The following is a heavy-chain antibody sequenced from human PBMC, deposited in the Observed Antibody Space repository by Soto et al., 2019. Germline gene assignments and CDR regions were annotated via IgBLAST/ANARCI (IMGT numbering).Heavy chain of an antibody. CDR2: INAGNGNT. Sequence: GASVKVSCKASGYTFTRYSMHWVRQAPGQRLEWMGWINAGNGNTKYSQKFQGRVTVTRDTSASTAYMEMSSLRSEDTAVYYCARVVHLFGEWYFDYWGQGTLVTVSS. CDR3: ARVVHLFGEWYFDY. D-gene: IGHD3-10*01. V-gene: IGHV1-3*01. CDR1: GYTFTRYS. J-gene: IGHJ4*02.